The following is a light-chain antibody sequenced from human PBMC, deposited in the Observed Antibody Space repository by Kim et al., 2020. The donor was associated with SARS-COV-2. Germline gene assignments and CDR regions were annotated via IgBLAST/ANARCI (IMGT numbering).Light chain of an antibody. CDR2: QDS. Sequence: SYELTQPPSVSVSPGQTASITCSGDKLGDKYACWYQQKPGQSPVLVIYQDSKRPSGIPERFSGSNSGNTATLTISGTQAMDEADYYCQVWDGRTEGFGTG. J-gene: IGLJ1*01. CDR1: KLGDKY. CDR3: QVWDGRTEG. V-gene: IGLV3-1*01.